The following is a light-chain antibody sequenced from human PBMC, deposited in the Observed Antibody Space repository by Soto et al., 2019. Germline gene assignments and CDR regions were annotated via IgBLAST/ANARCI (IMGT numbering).Light chain of an antibody. CDR3: DSYTTRSTYV. J-gene: IGLJ1*01. Sequence: QSVLTQPASVSGSPGQSITIACTGTSSDVGSYNRVSWYQQAPGTAPKLIIHDVTNRPSGVPDRFSGSKSGNTASLTISGLQTEDEADYYCDSYTTRSTYVFGTGTKVTVL. CDR1: SSDVGSYNR. CDR2: DVT. V-gene: IGLV2-18*02.